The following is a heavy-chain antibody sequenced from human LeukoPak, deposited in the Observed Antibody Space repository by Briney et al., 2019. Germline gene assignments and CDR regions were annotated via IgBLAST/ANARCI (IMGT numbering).Heavy chain of an antibody. CDR2: ISYDGSNK. CDR1: GFTFTSFT. D-gene: IGHD1-26*01. V-gene: IGHV3-30*01. Sequence: SGRSLRLSCAASGFTFTSFTMHWVRQAPGKGLEWVAVISYDGSNKYYADSVKGRFTISRDNSKNTLYLQMNSLRPEDTALYYCARVYSGSYSFDYWGQGTLVTVSS. J-gene: IGHJ4*02. CDR3: ARVYSGSYSFDY.